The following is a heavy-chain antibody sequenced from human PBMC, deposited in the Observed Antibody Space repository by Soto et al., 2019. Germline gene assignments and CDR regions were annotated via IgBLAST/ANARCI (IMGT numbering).Heavy chain of an antibody. CDR1: CGSFIGYY. Sequence: SETLSLTCAFYCGSFIGYYWSWIRQPPGKGLEWIGEINHSGSTNYNPSLKSRVTISVDTSKNQFSLKLSSVTAADTAVYYCARGSLSYYYYYGMDVWGQGTTVTVSS. CDR2: INHSGST. D-gene: IGHD1-26*01. J-gene: IGHJ6*02. CDR3: ARGSLSYYYYYGMDV. V-gene: IGHV4-34*01.